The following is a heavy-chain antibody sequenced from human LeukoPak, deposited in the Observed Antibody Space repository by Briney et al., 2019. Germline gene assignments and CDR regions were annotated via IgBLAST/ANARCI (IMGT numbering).Heavy chain of an antibody. CDR2: VKSKTDGGTT. J-gene: IGHJ6*03. CDR1: GFTFSKAW. D-gene: IGHD6-13*01. Sequence: GGSLRLPCAPSGFTFSKAWLSWVRQAAGKGREWVDCVKSKTDGGTTDYAAPETGRFTISRDDSKNTLYLQMNSLKTEDTAVYYCPTGGPRSSCYGHYYYYYYMVVWGKGTTVTVSS. V-gene: IGHV3-15*01. CDR3: PTGGPRSSCYGHYYYYYYMVV.